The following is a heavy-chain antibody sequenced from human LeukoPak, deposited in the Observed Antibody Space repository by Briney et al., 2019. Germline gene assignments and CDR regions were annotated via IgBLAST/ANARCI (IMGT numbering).Heavy chain of an antibody. CDR1: GFTFDDYT. D-gene: IGHD6-19*01. CDR3: ARDLVAVAGKTKPLDY. CDR2: ISWDGGST. V-gene: IGHV3-43*01. J-gene: IGHJ4*02. Sequence: GGSLRLSCAASGFTFDDYTMHWVRQAPGKGLEWVSLISWDGGSTYYADSVKGRFTISRDNAKNSLYLQMNSLRAEDTAVYYCARDLVAVAGKTKPLDYWGQGTLVTVSS.